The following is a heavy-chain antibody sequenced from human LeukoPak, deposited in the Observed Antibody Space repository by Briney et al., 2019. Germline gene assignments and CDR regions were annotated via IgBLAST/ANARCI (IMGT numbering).Heavy chain of an antibody. CDR3: ARCLSDAFDI. V-gene: IGHV4-31*03. CDR1: GGSISSGGYY. Sequence: TLSLTCTVSGGSISSGGYYWSWSRQHPGKGLEWIGYIYYSGSTYYNPSLKSRVTISVDTSKNQFSLKLSSVTAADTAVYYCARCLSDAFDIWGQGTMVTVSS. J-gene: IGHJ3*02. CDR2: IYYSGST.